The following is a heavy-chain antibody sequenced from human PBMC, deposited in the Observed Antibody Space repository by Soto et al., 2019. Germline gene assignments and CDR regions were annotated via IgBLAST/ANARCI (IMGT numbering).Heavy chain of an antibody. CDR1: GGSIRSNSYY. V-gene: IGHV4-39*01. D-gene: IGHD5-12*01. CDR2: IYYSGNT. J-gene: IGHJ5*02. CDR3: ARLGFSGYRVGDNWFDP. Sequence: SETLSLTCTVSGGSIRSNSYYWGWIRQPPGKGLEWIGNIYYSGNTYYNPSLRSRVTISVDTSKNQFSLKLRSVTAADTAVYYCARLGFSGYRVGDNWFDPWGQGTLVTVSS.